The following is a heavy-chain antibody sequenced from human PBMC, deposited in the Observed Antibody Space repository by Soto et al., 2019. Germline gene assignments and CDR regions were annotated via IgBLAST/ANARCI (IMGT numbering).Heavy chain of an antibody. V-gene: IGHV1-3*05. D-gene: IGHD1-7*01. CDR1: GYTFTSYA. J-gene: IGHJ4*02. CDR3: AIRVPNFMDY. Sequence: QVQLVQSGAEEKKPGASVKVSCRASGYTFTSYAIHWVRQAPGQRLEWMGWINAGNGNTKYSEKFQDRATITRDTAASTAYMELSSLRSEHTAVYYCAIRVPNFMDYWGQGTLVTVSS. CDR2: INAGNGNT.